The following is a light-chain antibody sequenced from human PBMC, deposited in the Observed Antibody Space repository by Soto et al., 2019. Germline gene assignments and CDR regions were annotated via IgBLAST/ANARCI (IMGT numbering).Light chain of an antibody. CDR3: SSYTSSSTQV. J-gene: IGLJ3*02. CDR2: EVS. V-gene: IGLV2-14*01. Sequence: QSALTQPASVSGSPGQSITISCTGTSSDVGGYNYVSWYQQHPGKAPKLMIYEVSHRPSGVSNRFSGSKSANTASLTISGLLAEDEADYYCSSYTSSSTQVFGGGTKLTVL. CDR1: SSDVGGYNY.